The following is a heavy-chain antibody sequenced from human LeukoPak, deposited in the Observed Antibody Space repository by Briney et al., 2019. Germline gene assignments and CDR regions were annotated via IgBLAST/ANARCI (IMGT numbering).Heavy chain of an antibody. CDR1: GFTFSSYG. J-gene: IGHJ4*02. CDR2: IWYDGSNK. Sequence: PGRSLRLSCAASGFTFSSYGMHWVRQAPGKGREWVAVIWYDGSNKYYADSVKGRFTISRDNSKNTLYLQMNSLRAEDTAVHYCARDFSPRDHESRHPFDYWGQGTLVTVSS. CDR3: ARDFSPRDHESRHPFDY. V-gene: IGHV3-33*01. D-gene: IGHD1-14*01.